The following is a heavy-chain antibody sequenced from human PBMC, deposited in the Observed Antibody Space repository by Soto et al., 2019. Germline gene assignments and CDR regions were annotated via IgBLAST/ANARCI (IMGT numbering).Heavy chain of an antibody. V-gene: IGHV1-46*01. CDR2: INPSGGST. CDR3: AREFMGYYGSGSYNYYYGMDV. Sequence: ASVKVSCKASGYTFTSYYMHWVRQAPGQGLEWMGIINPSGGSTSYAQKFQGRVTMTRDTSTSTVYMELSSLRSEDTAVYYCAREFMGYYGSGSYNYYYGMDVWRQGTTVTVSS. J-gene: IGHJ6*02. CDR1: GYTFTSYY. D-gene: IGHD3-10*01.